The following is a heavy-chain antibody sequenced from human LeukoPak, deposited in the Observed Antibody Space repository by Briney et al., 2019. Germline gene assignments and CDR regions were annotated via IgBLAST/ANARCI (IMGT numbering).Heavy chain of an antibody. D-gene: IGHD3-22*01. J-gene: IGHJ3*02. Sequence: GESLKISWKGSGYSFTSHWIGWVRQMRGKGLEWMGIIYPGDSETRYSPSFQGQVTISADKSISTAYLQWSSLKASDTAMYYCARRYYYDTSGYYLAHDAFDIWGQGTMVTVSS. CDR1: GYSFTSHW. CDR3: ARRYYYDTSGYYLAHDAFDI. V-gene: IGHV5-51*01. CDR2: IYPGDSET.